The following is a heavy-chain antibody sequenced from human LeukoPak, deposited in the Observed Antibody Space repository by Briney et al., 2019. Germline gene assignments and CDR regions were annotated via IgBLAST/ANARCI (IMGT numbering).Heavy chain of an antibody. CDR1: GFTFGTYA. CDR3: AKAASGDMKLEY. D-gene: IGHD2/OR15-2a*01. CDR2: ISSGGGNT. J-gene: IGHJ4*02. Sequence: PEGSLRLSCAASGFTFGTYAMSWVRQAPGQGLEWVSAISSGGGNTYYADSVKGRFTISRDNSKNTLYLQVSSLRAEDTAVYYCAKAASGDMKLEYWGQGTLVTVSS. V-gene: IGHV3-23*01.